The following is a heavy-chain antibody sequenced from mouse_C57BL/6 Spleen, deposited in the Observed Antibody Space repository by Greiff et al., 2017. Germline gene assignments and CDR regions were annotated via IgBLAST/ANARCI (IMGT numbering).Heavy chain of an antibody. J-gene: IGHJ4*01. D-gene: IGHD1-2*01. CDR1: GYTFTSYW. CDR3: ARRHCYVFMDD. CDR2: IDPSDSYT. V-gene: IGHV1-69*01. Sequence: QVQLQQPGAELVMPGASVKLSCKASGYTFTSYWMHWVKQRPGQGLEWIGKIDPSDSYTNYNQKFKGKSTLTVDKSSSTAYMQLSSLTSEDSAVYYCARRHCYVFMDDWGQGTSVTVSS.